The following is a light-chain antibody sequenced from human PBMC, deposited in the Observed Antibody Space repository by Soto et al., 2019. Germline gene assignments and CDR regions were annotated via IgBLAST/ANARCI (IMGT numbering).Light chain of an antibody. CDR1: SGHSSYA. CDR2: LSSDSSH. V-gene: IGLV4-69*01. J-gene: IGLJ2*01. Sequence: QPVLTQSPSPSATLGASVKLTCTLSSGHSSYAIAWHQQQPEKGPRYLMKLSSDSSHSKGDGIPDRFSGSSSGAERYLTISSLQSEDEADYYCQTWDTGARVVFGGGTKLTVL. CDR3: QTWDTGARVV.